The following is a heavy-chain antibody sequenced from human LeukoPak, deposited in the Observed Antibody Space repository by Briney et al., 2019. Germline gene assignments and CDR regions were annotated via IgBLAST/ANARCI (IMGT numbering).Heavy chain of an antibody. V-gene: IGHV3-23*01. CDR2: ISGNGGGT. D-gene: IGHD3-22*01. CDR3: AKGTKVIVVDNYFDY. Sequence: GGPLRLSCAASGFTFSNYAMSWVRRAPGKGLEWVSAISGNGGGTYYADSVKGRFTISRDNSKNTLYLQMKSLRAEDTAVYYCAKGTKVIVVDNYFDYWGQGTLVTVSS. CDR1: GFTFSNYA. J-gene: IGHJ4*02.